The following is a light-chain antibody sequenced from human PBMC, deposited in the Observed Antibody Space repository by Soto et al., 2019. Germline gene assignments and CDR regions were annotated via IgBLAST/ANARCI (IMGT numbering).Light chain of an antibody. CDR3: QSYDSSLSTSV. CDR1: SSNIGAGYD. Sequence: QSVLTQPPSVSGAPGQRVTISCTGSSSNIGAGYDVNWYQQLPGTAPKVLIYGNSNRPSGVPDRFSGSKSGDSASLAITGLQAEDEADYYCQSYDSSLSTSVFGGGTQLTVL. V-gene: IGLV1-40*01. J-gene: IGLJ2*01. CDR2: GNS.